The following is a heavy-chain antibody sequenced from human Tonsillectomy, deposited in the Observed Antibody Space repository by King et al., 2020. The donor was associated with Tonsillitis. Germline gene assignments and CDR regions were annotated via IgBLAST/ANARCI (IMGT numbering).Heavy chain of an antibody. CDR3: ARDPDSMWLTRPDALDI. J-gene: IGHJ3*02. CDR2: ISGSGSTI. CDR1: GFTFSDYY. D-gene: IGHD6-19*01. Sequence: VQLVESGGGLVKPGGSLRLSCAASGFTFSDYYLSWIRQAPGKGLEWVSYISGSGSTIYYADSVKGRFTISRDNAKNSLYLQMNSLRAEDTAVYYCARDPDSMWLTRPDALDIWGQGTMVTVSS. V-gene: IGHV3-11*01.